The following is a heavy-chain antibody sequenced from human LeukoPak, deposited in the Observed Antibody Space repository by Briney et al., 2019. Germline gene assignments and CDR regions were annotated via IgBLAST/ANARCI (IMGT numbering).Heavy chain of an antibody. CDR3: ARTYGSSGLGYFDL. V-gene: IGHV4-59*01. J-gene: IGHJ2*01. Sequence: PSETLSLTCSVSGGSISGYYWSWIRQPPGKGLEWIGYIYYSGSTNYSPSLKSRHTISVDTSKNQFSLKLSSVTAADTAVYYCARTYGSSGLGYFDLWGRGTLVTVSS. CDR1: GGSISGYY. D-gene: IGHD6-13*01. CDR2: IYYSGST.